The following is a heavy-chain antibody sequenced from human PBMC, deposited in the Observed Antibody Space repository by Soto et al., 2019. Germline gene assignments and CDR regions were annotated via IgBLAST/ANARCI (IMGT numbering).Heavy chain of an antibody. Sequence: SETLSLTCNVSGASVSHGYWSWIRQPPGKGLEWIGFMYFGGSFNYNPSLTSRATISVETSKNQFSMKLTSVTASDTAVYYCARSYYDSTGFADHPWRQGTLVT. CDR2: MYFGGSF. CDR3: ARSYYDSTGFADHP. V-gene: IGHV4-59*02. CDR1: GASVSHGY. D-gene: IGHD3-22*01. J-gene: IGHJ5*02.